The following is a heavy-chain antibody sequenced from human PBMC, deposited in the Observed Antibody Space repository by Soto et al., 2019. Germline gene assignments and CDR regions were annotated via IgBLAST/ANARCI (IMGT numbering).Heavy chain of an antibody. CDR1: GFTFSSYW. V-gene: IGHV3-74*01. J-gene: IGHJ6*02. D-gene: IGHD1-26*01. Sequence: PGGSLRLSCAASGFTFSSYWMHWVRQAPGKGLVWVSRINSDGSSTSYADSVKGRFTISRDNAKNTLYLQMNSLRAEDTAVYYCARVGATRLGDYYYGMDVWGQGNTVTSP. CDR3: ARVGATRLGDYYYGMDV. CDR2: INSDGSST.